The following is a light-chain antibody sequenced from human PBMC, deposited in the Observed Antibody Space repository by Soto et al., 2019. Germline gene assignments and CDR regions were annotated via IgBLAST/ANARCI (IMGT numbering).Light chain of an antibody. CDR2: SNN. CDR3: AAWDDSLNVGPHVV. J-gene: IGLJ2*01. V-gene: IGLV1-44*01. CDR1: SSNIGSNT. Sequence: QSVLTQPPAASGTPGQRVTISCSGSSSNIGSNTVNWYQQLPGTAPKLLIYSNNQRPSGVPDRFSGSKSGTSASLAISGLQSEDEADYYCAAWDDSLNVGPHVVFGGGTKLTVL.